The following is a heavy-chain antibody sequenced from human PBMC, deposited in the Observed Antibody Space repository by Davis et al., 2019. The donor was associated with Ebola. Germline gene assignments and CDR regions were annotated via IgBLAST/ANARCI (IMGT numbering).Heavy chain of an antibody. CDR2: IKRDGSEK. J-gene: IGHJ4*02. CDR3: ANPLYYNGDY. Sequence: GESLKISCATSGFTFSVFWMSWVRQAPGKGLEWVANIKRDGSEKYYVDSVRGRFTISRDNTKNSLYLQMNSLRAEDTALYYCANPLYYNGDYWGQGTLVTVSS. V-gene: IGHV3-7*03. D-gene: IGHD3-10*01. CDR1: GFTFSVFW.